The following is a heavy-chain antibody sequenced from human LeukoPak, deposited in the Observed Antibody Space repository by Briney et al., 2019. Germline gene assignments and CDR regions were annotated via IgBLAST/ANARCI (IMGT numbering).Heavy chain of an antibody. CDR1: GFTFSSYS. V-gene: IGHV3-21*01. Sequence: GGSLRLSCAASGFTFSSYSMNWVRQAPGKGLEWVSSISGSSSYIYYADSVKGRFTISRDNAKNSLYLQMNRLTAEDTAGYYCVRDVSVLVRLLNCFAPGAQGPLVTVPS. CDR2: ISGSSSYI. CDR3: VRDVSVLVRLLNCFAP. D-gene: IGHD3-3*01. J-gene: IGHJ5*02.